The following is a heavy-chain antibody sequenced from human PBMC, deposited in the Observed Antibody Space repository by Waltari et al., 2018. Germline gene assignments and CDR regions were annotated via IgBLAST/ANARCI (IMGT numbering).Heavy chain of an antibody. CDR3: ARDKGLGYEVNY. CDR2: ISAYNGNT. CDR1: GSPFPSYG. Sequence: QVQLVQSGAEVKKPGASVKVSGTASGSPFPSYGISWVRQAPGQGLEWMGWISAYNGNTNYAQKLQGRVTMTTDTSTSTAYMELRSLRSDDTAVYYCARDKGLGYEVNYWGQGTLVTVSS. V-gene: IGHV1-18*01. D-gene: IGHD6-19*01. J-gene: IGHJ4*02.